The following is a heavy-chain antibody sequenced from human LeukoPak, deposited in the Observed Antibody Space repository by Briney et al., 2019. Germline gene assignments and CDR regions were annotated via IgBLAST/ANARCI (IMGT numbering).Heavy chain of an antibody. Sequence: GGSLRLSCAASGFTFSSYAMSWVRQAPGKGLEWVSAISVSGGGTYYADSVKGRFTISRDNSKNTLYLQMNSLRAEDTAVYYCASWPVGWYGEDSWGQGTLVTVSS. CDR1: GFTFSSYA. V-gene: IGHV3-23*01. CDR2: ISVSGGGT. CDR3: ASWPVGWYGEDS. D-gene: IGHD6-19*01. J-gene: IGHJ4*02.